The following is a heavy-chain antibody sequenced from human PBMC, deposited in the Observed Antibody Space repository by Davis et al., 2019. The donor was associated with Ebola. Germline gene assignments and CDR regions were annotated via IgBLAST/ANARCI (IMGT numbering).Heavy chain of an antibody. CDR1: GFTVSSNY. CDR3: AKRTREVNWFDP. CDR2: IYSGGST. J-gene: IGHJ5*02. D-gene: IGHD4-23*01. V-gene: IGHV3-66*02. Sequence: GESLKISCAASGFTVSSNYMSWVRQAPGKGLEWVSVIYSGGSTYYADSVKGRFTISRDNSKNTLYLQMNSLRAEDTAVYYCAKRTREVNWFDPWGQGTLVTVSS.